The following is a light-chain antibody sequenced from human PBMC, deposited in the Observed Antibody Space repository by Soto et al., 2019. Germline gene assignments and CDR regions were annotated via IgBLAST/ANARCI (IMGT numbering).Light chain of an antibody. V-gene: IGKV3-20*01. CDR1: PSXXXTY. CDR2: GAS. J-gene: IGKJ2*01. Sequence: EIVLTQSPGXLSLSPGVXATXXXRASPSXXXTYLAWNRHKPGQAPKLLIYGASSRAAGIPDSYSGSGSGTDFTLTISRLEPEDRAEYYCHQYDSSRHNFGQRTKVEIK. CDR3: HQYDSSRHN.